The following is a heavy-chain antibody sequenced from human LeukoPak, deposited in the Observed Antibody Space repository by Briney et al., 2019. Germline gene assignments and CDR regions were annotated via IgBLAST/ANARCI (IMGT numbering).Heavy chain of an antibody. CDR2: ITSKSYEGTT. Sequence: GGSLRLSCAASGFTFSSYAMNWVRQAPGKGLEWVARITSKSYEGTTDYAAPVKGRFTISRDDSKNTLYLQMNSLEIEDTAVYYCSTAFYGAPLAWGQGTLVTVSS. CDR1: GFTFSSYA. D-gene: IGHD4-17*01. CDR3: STAFYGAPLA. V-gene: IGHV3-15*01. J-gene: IGHJ5*02.